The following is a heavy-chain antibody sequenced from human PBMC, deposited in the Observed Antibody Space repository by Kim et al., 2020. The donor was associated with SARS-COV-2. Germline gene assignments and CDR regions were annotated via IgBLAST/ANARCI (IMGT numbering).Heavy chain of an antibody. Sequence: GGSLRLSCAASGFTFSTYAMSWVRQAPGKGLEWVSALSGSGASTYYADSVKGRLTISRDNSKNTLYLQMNRLRAEDTAVYYCARTAVAVFDGIDVWGQGTTVTVSS. CDR3: ARTAVAVFDGIDV. CDR2: LSGSGAST. CDR1: GFTFSTYA. V-gene: IGHV3-23*01. D-gene: IGHD6-19*01. J-gene: IGHJ6*02.